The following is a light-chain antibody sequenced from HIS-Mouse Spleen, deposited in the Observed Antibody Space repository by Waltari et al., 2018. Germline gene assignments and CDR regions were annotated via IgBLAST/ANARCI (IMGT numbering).Light chain of an antibody. Sequence: DIVMTQSPDSLAVSLGERATIHYKSSQSVLYSSNNKNYLAWYQQKPGQPPKLLIYWASTRESGVPDRFSGSGSGTDFTLTISSLQAEDVAVYYCQQYYSTPPTFGQGTKVEIK. V-gene: IGKV4-1*01. J-gene: IGKJ1*01. CDR3: QQYYSTPPT. CDR1: QSVLYSSNNKNY. CDR2: WAS.